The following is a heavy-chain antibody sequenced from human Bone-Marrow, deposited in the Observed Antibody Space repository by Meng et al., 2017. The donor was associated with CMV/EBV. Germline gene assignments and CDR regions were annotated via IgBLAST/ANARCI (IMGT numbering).Heavy chain of an antibody. Sequence: ASVKVSCKASGYTFTGYYMHWVRQAPGQGLEWMGWINPNSGGTNYAQKFQGRVTMTRDTSISTAYMELSRLRSGDTAVYYCARWGKYQLLEGADYWGQGTLVTVSS. J-gene: IGHJ4*02. D-gene: IGHD2-2*01. CDR1: GYTFTGYY. CDR3: ARWGKYQLLEGADY. CDR2: INPNSGGT. V-gene: IGHV1-2*02.